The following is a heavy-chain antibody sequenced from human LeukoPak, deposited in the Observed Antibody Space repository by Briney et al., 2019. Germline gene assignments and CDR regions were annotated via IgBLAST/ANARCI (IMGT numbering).Heavy chain of an antibody. CDR2: IYPGDSDT. Sequence: GESLKISCKGSGYSFTSYWIGWVRQMPGKGLEWMGIIYPGDSDTRYSPSFQGQVTISADKSISTAYLQWSSLKASDTAMYYCAGRPATYGSGSYYGDYWGQGTLVTVSS. V-gene: IGHV5-51*01. CDR1: GYSFTSYW. CDR3: AGRPATYGSGSYYGDY. D-gene: IGHD3-10*01. J-gene: IGHJ4*02.